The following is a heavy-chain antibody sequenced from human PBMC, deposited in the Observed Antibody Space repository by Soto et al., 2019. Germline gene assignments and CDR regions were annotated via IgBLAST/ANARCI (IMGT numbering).Heavy chain of an antibody. CDR2: IYYSGST. CDR3: ARFPVYYDSSGYSKGLDY. Sequence: TLSLTCTVSGGTIRSGGYYWSWIRQHPGKGLEWIGYIYYSGSTYYNPSLKSRVTISVDTSKNQFSLKLSSVTAADTAVYYCARFPVYYDSSGYSKGLDYWGQGTLVTVSS. V-gene: IGHV4-31*03. D-gene: IGHD3-22*01. CDR1: GGTIRSGGYY. J-gene: IGHJ4*02.